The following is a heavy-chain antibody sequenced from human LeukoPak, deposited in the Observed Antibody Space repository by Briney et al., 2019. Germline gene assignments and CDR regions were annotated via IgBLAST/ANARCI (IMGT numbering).Heavy chain of an antibody. Sequence: ASVKVPCKASGYTFNDHYIHWVRQAPGQGLEWMGWINPNSGGTNYAQKLQGRVTMTRDTSISTAYMELSSLRSDDTAVYYCARYPIYAFVWGSYRYTFDYWGQGTLVTVSS. D-gene: IGHD3-16*02. J-gene: IGHJ4*02. CDR2: INPNSGGT. CDR3: ARYPIYAFVWGSYRYTFDY. V-gene: IGHV1-2*02. CDR1: GYTFNDHY.